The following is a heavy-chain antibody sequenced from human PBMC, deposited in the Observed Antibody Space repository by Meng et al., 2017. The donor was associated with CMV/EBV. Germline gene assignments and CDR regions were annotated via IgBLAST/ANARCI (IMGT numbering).Heavy chain of an antibody. Sequence: GSLRLSCTVSGYSISSGYYWGWIRQPPGKGLEWIGSIYHSGSTYYNPSLKSRVTISVDTSKNQFSLKLSSVTAADTAVYYCARSNYCNTIPCSLLRADYYYGLDVWGQGTTVTVSS. J-gene: IGHJ6*02. CDR2: IYHSGST. D-gene: IGHD2/OR15-2a*01. CDR3: ARSNYCNTIPCSLLRADYYYGLDV. CDR1: GYSISSGYY. V-gene: IGHV4-38-2*02.